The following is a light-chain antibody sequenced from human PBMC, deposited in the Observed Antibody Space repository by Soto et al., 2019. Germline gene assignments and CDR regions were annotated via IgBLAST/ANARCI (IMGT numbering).Light chain of an antibody. Sequence: QSALTQPASVSGSPGQSITISCTGTNSDIGIYNYVSWYQQHPGKAPKLVICEVSNRPSGVSSRFFGSKSGNTASLTISGLRAEDEADYYCTSFTTTNIWVFGGGTKLTVL. CDR1: NSDIGIYNY. J-gene: IGLJ3*02. CDR3: TSFTTTNIWV. V-gene: IGLV2-14*01. CDR2: EVS.